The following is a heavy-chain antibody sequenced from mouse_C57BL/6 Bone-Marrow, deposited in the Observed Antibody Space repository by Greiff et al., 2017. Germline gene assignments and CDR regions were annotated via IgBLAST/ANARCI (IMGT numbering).Heavy chain of an antibody. CDR1: GFSLTSYA. V-gene: IGHV2-9-1*01. Sequence: QVQLKESGPGLVAPSQSLSITCTVSGFSLTSYAISWVRQPPGKGLEWLGVIWTGGGTNYNSALKSRLSISKDNSKSQVFLKMNSLQTDDTARYYCARNRGYYYGSSYYYYAMDYWGQGTSVTVSS. D-gene: IGHD1-1*01. CDR2: IWTGGGT. J-gene: IGHJ4*01. CDR3: ARNRGYYYGSSYYYYAMDY.